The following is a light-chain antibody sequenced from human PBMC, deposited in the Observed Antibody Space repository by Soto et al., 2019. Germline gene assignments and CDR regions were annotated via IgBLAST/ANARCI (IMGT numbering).Light chain of an antibody. CDR1: QSVSDSS. Sequence: EIVLTQSPGTLSLSPGERATLSCRASQSVSDSSLAWYHQKPGQAPRLLIYGASRRATGIPDTFSGSGSGTDFTLTISRLEPEDFAVYDCQLYGDSPRYTFGQGTKVEIK. CDR2: GAS. J-gene: IGKJ2*01. V-gene: IGKV3-20*01. CDR3: QLYGDSPRYT.